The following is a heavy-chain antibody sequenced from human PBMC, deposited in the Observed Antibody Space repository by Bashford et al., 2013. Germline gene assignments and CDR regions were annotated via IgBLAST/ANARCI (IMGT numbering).Heavy chain of an antibody. CDR3: ARVSYCGGDCYLIYYYYGMDV. V-gene: IGHV3-21*04. CDR2: ISSSSSYI. Sequence: VRQAPGKGLEWVSSISSSSSYIYYADSVKGRFTISRDNAKNSLYLQMNSLRAEDTAVYYCARVSYCGGDCYLIYYYYGMDVWGQGTTVTVSS. D-gene: IGHD2-21*02. J-gene: IGHJ6*02.